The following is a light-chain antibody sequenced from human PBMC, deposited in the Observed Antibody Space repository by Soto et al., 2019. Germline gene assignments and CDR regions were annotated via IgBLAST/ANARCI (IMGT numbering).Light chain of an antibody. CDR1: SSDVGSYNL. J-gene: IGLJ1*01. Sequence: QSALTQPASVSGSPGQSITISCIGTSSDVGSYNLVSWYQHHPGKAPKFMIYEVSKRPSGVPNRFSGSKSANTASLTISGLQAEDEADYFCCSYARSNTYVCGTGTKLTVL. V-gene: IGLV2-23*02. CDR3: CSYARSNTYV. CDR2: EVS.